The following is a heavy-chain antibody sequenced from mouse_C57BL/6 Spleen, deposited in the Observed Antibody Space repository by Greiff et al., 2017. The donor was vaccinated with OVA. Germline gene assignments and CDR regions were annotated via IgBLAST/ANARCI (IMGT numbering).Heavy chain of an antibody. V-gene: IGHV14-4*01. CDR3: TTSGYGNYDY. D-gene: IGHD2-10*02. Sequence: EVQLQQSGAELVRPGASVKLSCTASGFNIKDDYMHWVKQRPEQGLEWIGWIDPENGDTEYASKFQGKATITADTSSNTAYLQLSSLTSEDTAVYYCTTSGYGNYDYWGQGTTLTVSS. CDR1: GFNIKDDY. J-gene: IGHJ2*01. CDR2: IDPENGDT.